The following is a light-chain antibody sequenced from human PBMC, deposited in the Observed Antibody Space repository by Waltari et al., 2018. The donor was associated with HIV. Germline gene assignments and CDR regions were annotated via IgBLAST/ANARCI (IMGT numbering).Light chain of an antibody. Sequence: QPVLSQAPSASGAPGQRIVISCSGALSNIVRPALSWYQHSPGRAPRLLIDGNNERPSEVPDRFSGSKSGSSASLAISGLQSEDEGDYFCAAWDDGLSGVIFGGGTRLTV. CDR1: LSNIVRPA. CDR2: GNN. J-gene: IGLJ2*01. V-gene: IGLV1-47*01. CDR3: AAWDDGLSGVI.